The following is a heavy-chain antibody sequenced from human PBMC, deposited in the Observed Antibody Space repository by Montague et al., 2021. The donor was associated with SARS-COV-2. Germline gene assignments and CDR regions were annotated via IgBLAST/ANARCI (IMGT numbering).Heavy chain of an antibody. V-gene: IGHV4-38-2*02. CDR1: GFSIGSGDY. J-gene: IGHJ3*02. Sequence: SETLSLTCTVSGFSIGSGDYWGWIRQPPGKGLEWIGSIYHSGTTYYNPSLGSRVTISVDTSKKQFSLKLSSVTAADTAVYYCARGMYGLTETTDAFDIWGQGTMVSVPS. D-gene: IGHD1-14*01. CDR2: IYHSGTT. CDR3: ARGMYGLTETTDAFDI.